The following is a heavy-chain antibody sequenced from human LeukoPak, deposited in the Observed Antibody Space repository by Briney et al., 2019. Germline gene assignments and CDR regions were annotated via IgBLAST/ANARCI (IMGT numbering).Heavy chain of an antibody. CDR3: AIGLYYYDSSGYYTAY. CDR2: IIPILGIA. CDR1: GGTFSSYA. Sequence: RASVKVSCKASGGTFSSYAISWVRQAPGQGLEWMGRIIPILGIANYAQKFQGRVTITADKSTSTAYMELSSLRSEDTAVYYCAIGLYYYDSSGYYTAYWGQGTLVTVSS. J-gene: IGHJ4*02. D-gene: IGHD3-22*01. V-gene: IGHV1-69*04.